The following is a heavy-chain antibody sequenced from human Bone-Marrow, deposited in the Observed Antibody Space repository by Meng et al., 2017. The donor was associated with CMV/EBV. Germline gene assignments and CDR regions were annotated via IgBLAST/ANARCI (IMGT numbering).Heavy chain of an antibody. Sequence: FRRYDFSWVRKAHGQGLEWMGGIIPVFGTPRYAQAFQGRVTITTDGSTSTVYMELSSLRSEDTAVYYCATGGETYYYDTSGYLFDNWGQGTLVTVSS. CDR1: FRRYD. V-gene: IGHV1-69*05. D-gene: IGHD3-22*01. J-gene: IGHJ4*02. CDR2: IIPVFGTP. CDR3: ATGGETYYYDTSGYLFDN.